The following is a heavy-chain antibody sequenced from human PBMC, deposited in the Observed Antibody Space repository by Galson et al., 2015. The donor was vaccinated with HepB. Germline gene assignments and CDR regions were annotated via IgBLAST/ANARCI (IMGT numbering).Heavy chain of an antibody. CDR2: IDWDDDK. Sequence: PALVKPTQTLTLTCTFSGFSLSTSGVCVSWIRQPPGKALECLARIDWDDDKYYSTSLKTRLTISKDTSKNQVVLTMTNMDPVDTATYYFARIFSPSIHRRGEYFQRWGQGTLVTVSS. CDR3: ARIFSPSIHRRGEYFQR. CDR1: GFSLSTSGVC. V-gene: IGHV2-70*11. J-gene: IGHJ1*01. D-gene: IGHD2/OR15-2a*01.